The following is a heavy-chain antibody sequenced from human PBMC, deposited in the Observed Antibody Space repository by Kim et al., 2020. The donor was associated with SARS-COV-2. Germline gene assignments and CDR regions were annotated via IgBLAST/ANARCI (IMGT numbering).Heavy chain of an antibody. J-gene: IGHJ2*01. CDR3: SGQVRNWYFDL. CDR2: IYYNGNK. CDR1: GGSITSSSYY. Sequence: SETLSLTCTVSGGSITSSSYYWAWIRQPPGKGLECIGNIYYNGNKYYNPSLRSRVTIAVDTSKNEFALKLTSVTAADTAVYYCSGQVRNWYFDLWGRGTL. V-gene: IGHV4-39*01.